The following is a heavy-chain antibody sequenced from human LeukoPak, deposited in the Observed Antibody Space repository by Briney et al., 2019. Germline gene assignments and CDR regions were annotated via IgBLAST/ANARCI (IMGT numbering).Heavy chain of an antibody. CDR3: AAIRGADF. CDR1: GFTFSSYW. D-gene: IGHD3-10*01. J-gene: IGHJ4*02. V-gene: IGHV3-7*02. CDR2: IKHDGREK. Sequence: GGSLRLSCGASGFTFSSYWMSWVRQAPGKGLEWVASIKHDGREKYYVDSVKGRFTISRDNAKNSVFLQMNSRRAEDTAVYYCAAIRGADFWGQGTLVTVSS.